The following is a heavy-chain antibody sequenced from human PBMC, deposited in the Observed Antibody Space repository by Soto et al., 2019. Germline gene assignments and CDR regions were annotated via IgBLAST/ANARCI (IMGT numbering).Heavy chain of an antibody. Sequence: SETLSLTCTFSGGSINSYYWTWIRQPPGKGLEWIGYIFYSGSTNYNPSLKSRVTISVDTSENQFSLKLTSVTAADTAVYYCAGHPSASGDYFDYWGPGTLVTVSS. CDR1: GGSINSYY. CDR3: AGHPSASGDYFDY. V-gene: IGHV4-59*08. J-gene: IGHJ4*02. D-gene: IGHD6-25*01. CDR2: IFYSGST.